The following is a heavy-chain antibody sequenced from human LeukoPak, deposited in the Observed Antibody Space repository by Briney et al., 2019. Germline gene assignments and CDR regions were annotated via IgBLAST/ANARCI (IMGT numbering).Heavy chain of an antibody. V-gene: IGHV4-39*07. J-gene: IGHJ5*02. CDR2: IYYSGST. CDR1: GGSISSSSYY. CDR3: ARGDDSSSWYYTDHNWFDP. Sequence: SETLSLTCTVSGGSISSSSYYWGWIRQPPGKGLEWIGSIYYSGSTYYDPSLKSRVTISVDTSKNQFSLKLSSVTAADTAVYYCARGDDSSSWYYTDHNWFDPWGQGTLVTVSS. D-gene: IGHD6-13*01.